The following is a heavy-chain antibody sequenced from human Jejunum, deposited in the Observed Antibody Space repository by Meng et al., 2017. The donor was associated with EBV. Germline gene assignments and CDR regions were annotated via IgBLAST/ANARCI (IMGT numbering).Heavy chain of an antibody. CDR1: GDSIDSRNW. CDR2: IYYSGST. D-gene: IGHD2-21*02. CDR3: VRGGDYCLVY. J-gene: IGHJ4*02. Sequence: RGSGPGWVKPCGTLSRTGAVSGDSIDSRNWWSWVRQSPERGLEGIGEIYYSGSTNYNLSLKSRVTILVDRSENHFSLYLSSVTAADTAVYYCVRGGDYCLVYWGQGTLVTVSS. V-gene: IGHV4-4*02.